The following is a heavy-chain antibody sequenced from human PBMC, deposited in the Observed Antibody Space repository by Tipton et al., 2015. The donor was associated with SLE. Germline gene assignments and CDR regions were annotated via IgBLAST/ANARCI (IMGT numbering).Heavy chain of an antibody. Sequence: TLSLTCTVSGGSISSNYWSWIRQPPGKGLEWIGYIYYSRSTNYNPSLKSRVTISVDTSKNQFSLRLSSVTAADTAVYYCARDEGDHFGMDVWGQGTTVTVSS. CDR1: GGSISSNY. V-gene: IGHV4-59*12. D-gene: IGHD3-16*01. CDR2: IYYSRST. J-gene: IGHJ6*02. CDR3: ARDEGDHFGMDV.